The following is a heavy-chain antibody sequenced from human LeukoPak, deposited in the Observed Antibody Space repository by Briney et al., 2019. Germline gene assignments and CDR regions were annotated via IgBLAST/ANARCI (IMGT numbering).Heavy chain of an antibody. CDR3: AKAGIGAGNYYYYYMDV. D-gene: IGHD6-13*01. Sequence: GGSLRLSCAASGFTFSSYGMHWVRQAPGKGLEWVAFIRYDGSNKYYADSVKGRFTISRDNSKNTLYLQMNSLRAEDTAVYYCAKAGIGAGNYYYYYMDVWGKGTTVTVSS. J-gene: IGHJ6*03. CDR1: GFTFSSYG. V-gene: IGHV3-30*02. CDR2: IRYDGSNK.